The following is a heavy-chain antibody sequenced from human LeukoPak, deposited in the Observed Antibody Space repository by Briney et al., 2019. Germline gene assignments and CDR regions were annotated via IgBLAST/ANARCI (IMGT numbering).Heavy chain of an antibody. J-gene: IGHJ4*02. D-gene: IGHD3-3*02. Sequence: PSETLSLTCTVSGGSISSGDYYWSWLRQPPGKGLEWIGEISHSGSTNYNPSLKSRVTISVDTSKNQFSLKLSSVTAADTAVYYCARVPPYLAPFFDYWGQGTLVTVSS. CDR2: ISHSGST. V-gene: IGHV4-30-4*01. CDR3: ARVPPYLAPFFDY. CDR1: GGSISSGDYY.